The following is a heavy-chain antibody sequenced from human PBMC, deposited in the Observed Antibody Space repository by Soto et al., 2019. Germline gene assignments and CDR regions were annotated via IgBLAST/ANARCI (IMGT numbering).Heavy chain of an antibody. CDR1: GFTFSNAW. CDR3: TTDHIVVVVAATKATDY. CDR2: IKSKTDGGTT. D-gene: IGHD2-15*01. Sequence: GGSLRLSCAASGFTFSNAWMSWVRQAPGKGLEWVGRIKSKTDGGTTDYAAPVKGRFTISRDDSKNTLYLQMNSLKTEDTAVYYCTTDHIVVVVAATKATDYWGQGTLVTV. J-gene: IGHJ4*02. V-gene: IGHV3-15*01.